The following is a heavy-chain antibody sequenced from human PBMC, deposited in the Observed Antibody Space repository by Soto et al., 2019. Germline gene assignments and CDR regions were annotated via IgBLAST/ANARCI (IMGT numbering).Heavy chain of an antibody. D-gene: IGHD2-8*01. J-gene: IGHJ4*02. CDR2: ITAYNGNT. V-gene: IGHV1-18*01. CDR3: ARNAPPVAY. Sequence: QVQLVQSGAEVKKPGASVKVSCKASGYTFSSYGISWVRQAPGQGLGRLGCITAYNGNTKYAQEIQGSVTMTTDTSTATAYRALRSLSSDDTAVYYCARNAPPVAYWAKGTLVTVSS. CDR1: GYTFSSYG.